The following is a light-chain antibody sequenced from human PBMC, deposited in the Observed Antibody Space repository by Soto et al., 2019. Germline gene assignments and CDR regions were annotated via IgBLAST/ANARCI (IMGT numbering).Light chain of an antibody. V-gene: IGKV3-11*01. Sequence: EIVLPQSPATLSLSPGESSTLSGWASQSVSNYFVWYQQKPGQAPRLLIYDASKRATGIPARFSGSGSGTDFTLTISRLEPEEFAVYYCKKYGSLSWTVGKGNKVAIK. J-gene: IGKJ1*01. CDR1: QSVSNY. CDR3: KKYGSLSWT. CDR2: DAS.